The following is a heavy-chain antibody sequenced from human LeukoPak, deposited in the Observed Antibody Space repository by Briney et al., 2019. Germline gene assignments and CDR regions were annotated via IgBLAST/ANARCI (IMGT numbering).Heavy chain of an antibody. CDR2: ISGSGGSI. J-gene: IGHJ5*02. D-gene: IGHD6-19*01. V-gene: IGHV3-21*01. CDR1: GFSFSSYS. CDR3: ARVGAVAGTET. Sequence: GGSPRLSCAASGFSFSSYSMNWVRQAPGKGLEWVSAISGSGGSIYYADSVKGRFTISRDNAKNSLYLQMNSLRAEDTAVYYCARVGAVAGTETWGQGTLVTVSS.